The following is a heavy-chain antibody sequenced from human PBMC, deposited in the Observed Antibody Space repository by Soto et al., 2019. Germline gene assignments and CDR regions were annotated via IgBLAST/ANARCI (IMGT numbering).Heavy chain of an antibody. D-gene: IGHD2-21*02. Sequence: QVQLVQSGAEVKKPGSSVKVSCKASGGTFSSYTISWVRQAPGQGLEWMGRIIPILGIANDAQKFQGRVTITADKSTSTAYMELSSLRSEDTAVYYCARSGHIVVVTALEDSWFDPWGQGTLVTVSS. CDR1: GGTFSSYT. V-gene: IGHV1-69*02. CDR2: IIPILGIA. CDR3: ARSGHIVVVTALEDSWFDP. J-gene: IGHJ5*02.